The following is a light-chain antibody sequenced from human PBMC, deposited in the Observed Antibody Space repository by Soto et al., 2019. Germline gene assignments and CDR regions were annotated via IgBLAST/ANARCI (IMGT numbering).Light chain of an antibody. CDR3: QQRSSWPELT. CDR2: EAS. CDR1: QSVSSY. J-gene: IGKJ4*01. V-gene: IGKV3-11*01. Sequence: EIVLTQSPATLSLSPGERATLSCRASQSVSSYLAWYQQKPGQAPRLLIYEASNRATDIPARVSGSGSGTDFTLTISSLEPEDFAIYYCQQRSSWPELTFGGGTKVEIK.